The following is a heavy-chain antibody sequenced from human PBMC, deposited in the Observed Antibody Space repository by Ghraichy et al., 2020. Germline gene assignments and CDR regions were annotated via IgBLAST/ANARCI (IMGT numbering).Heavy chain of an antibody. CDR1: GYTFTSYG. V-gene: IGHV1-18*04. CDR3: ARALDSSGYYFQPTDFDY. CDR2: ISAYNGNT. D-gene: IGHD3-22*01. Sequence: ASVKVSCKASGYTFTSYGISWVRQAPGQGLEWMGWISAYNGNTNYAQKLQGRVTMTTDTSTSTAYLELRSLRSDDTAVYYCARALDSSGYYFQPTDFDYWGQGTLVTVSS. J-gene: IGHJ4*02.